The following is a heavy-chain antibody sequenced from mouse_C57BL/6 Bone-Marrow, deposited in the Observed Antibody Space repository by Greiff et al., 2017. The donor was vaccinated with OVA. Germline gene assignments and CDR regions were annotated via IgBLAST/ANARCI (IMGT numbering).Heavy chain of an antibody. V-gene: IGHV1-18*01. J-gene: IGHJ2*01. CDR1: GYTFTDYN. Sequence: VQLQQSGPELVKPGASVKIPCKASGYTFTDYNMDWVKQSHGKSLEWIGDINPNNGGTIYNQKFKGKATLTVDKSSSTAYMELRSLTSEDTAVYYCARGRGTGTHFDYWGQGTTLTVSS. CDR2: INPNNGGT. D-gene: IGHD4-1*01. CDR3: ARGRGTGTHFDY.